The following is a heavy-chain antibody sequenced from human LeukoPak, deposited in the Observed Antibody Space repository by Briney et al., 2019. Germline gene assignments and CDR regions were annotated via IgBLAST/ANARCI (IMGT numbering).Heavy chain of an antibody. Sequence: PGGSLRLSCAASGFTFSDYYMSWIRQAPGKGLEWVSYISSSGSTIYYADSVKGRFTISRDNAKNSLYLQMNSLRAEDTAVYYCARDQPIGYSSGYPFDYWGQGTLVTVS. V-gene: IGHV3-11*04. CDR1: GFTFSDYY. CDR2: ISSSGSTI. J-gene: IGHJ4*02. CDR3: ARDQPIGYSSGYPFDY. D-gene: IGHD5-18*01.